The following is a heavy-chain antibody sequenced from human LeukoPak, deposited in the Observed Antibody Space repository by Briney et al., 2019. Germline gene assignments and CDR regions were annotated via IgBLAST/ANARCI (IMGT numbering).Heavy chain of an antibody. CDR1: GFTFSDYY. CDR3: ARERQMYSTSPHLDF. Sequence: PGGSLRLSCAASGFTFSDYYMSWIRQAPGKGLEWVALISFDGSNKYYADSLKGRFTISRDNSKNTLYLQMNSLRAEDTAVYYCARERQMYSTSPHLDFWGQGTLVTVSS. D-gene: IGHD6-6*01. V-gene: IGHV3-30-3*01. CDR2: ISFDGSNK. J-gene: IGHJ4*02.